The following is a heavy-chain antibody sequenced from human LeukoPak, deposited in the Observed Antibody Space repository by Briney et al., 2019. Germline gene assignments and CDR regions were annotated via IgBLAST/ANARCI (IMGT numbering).Heavy chain of an antibody. Sequence: ASVKVSCKASGYTFTSYGISWVRQAPGQGLEWMGWISAYNGNTNYAQKFQGRVTITADESTSTAYMELSSLRSEDTAVYYCARGSKWDNPFDYWGQGTLVTVSS. CDR3: ARGSKWDNPFDY. D-gene: IGHD1/OR15-1a*01. CDR2: ISAYNGNT. J-gene: IGHJ4*02. CDR1: GYTFTSYG. V-gene: IGHV1-18*01.